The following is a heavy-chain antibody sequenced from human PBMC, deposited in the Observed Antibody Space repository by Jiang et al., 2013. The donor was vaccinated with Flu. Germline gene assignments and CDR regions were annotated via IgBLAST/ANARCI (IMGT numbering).Heavy chain of an antibody. J-gene: IGHJ5*02. CDR3: ARVRGIVVVPAAKSGRVGYSGYDSYWFDP. CDR2: IYYSGST. CDR1: GGSISSHY. D-gene: IGHD2-2*01. Sequence: GPGLVKPSETLSLTCTVSGGSISSHYWSWIRQPPGKGLEWIGYIYYSGSTNYNPSLKSRVTISVDTSKNQFSLKLSSVTAADTAVYYCARVRGIVVVPAAKSGRVGYSGYDSYWFDPWGQGTLVTVSS. V-gene: IGHV4-59*11.